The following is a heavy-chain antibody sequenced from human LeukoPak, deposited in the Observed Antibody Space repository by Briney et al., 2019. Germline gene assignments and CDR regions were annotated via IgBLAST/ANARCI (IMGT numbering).Heavy chain of an antibody. Sequence: ASVKVSCKASGYTFTSYAMNWVRQAPGQGLEWMGWINTNTGNPTYAQGFTGRFVFSLDTSVSTAYLQITSLKAEDTAVYYCARAAASGWYSSFPDYWGQGTLVTVSS. J-gene: IGHJ4*02. CDR2: INTNTGNP. V-gene: IGHV7-4-1*02. CDR1: GYTFTSYA. CDR3: ARAAASGWYSSFPDY. D-gene: IGHD6-19*01.